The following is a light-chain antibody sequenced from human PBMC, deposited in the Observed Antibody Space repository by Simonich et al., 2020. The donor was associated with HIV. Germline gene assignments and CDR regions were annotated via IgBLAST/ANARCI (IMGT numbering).Light chain of an antibody. J-gene: IGKJ1*01. CDR2: KAS. Sequence: DIQMTQSPSSLSASVGDRVTITCRASQSISSYLNWYQQKPGKAPKLLIYKASSLESGFPSRFSGSGSGTDFTLTISSLRAEDVAVYYCQQYYITPRTFGQGTKVEIK. CDR1: QSISSY. CDR3: QQYYITPRT. V-gene: IGKV1-39*01.